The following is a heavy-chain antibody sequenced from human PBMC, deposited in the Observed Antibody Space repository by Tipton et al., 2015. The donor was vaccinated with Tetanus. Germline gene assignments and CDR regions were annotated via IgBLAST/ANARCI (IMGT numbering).Heavy chain of an antibody. V-gene: IGHV3-30*03. Sequence: SLRLSCAASGFRFSYSGMHWVRQAPGKGLEWVAVIPFDGRNERYADSVKGRFIISRDNSNNTVFLHLSSLRVEDTAVYYCAQREESLSQKLCWGQGTLVTVSS. D-gene: IGHD1-1*01. J-gene: IGHJ4*02. CDR2: IPFDGRNE. CDR3: AQREESLSQKLC. CDR1: GFRFSYSG.